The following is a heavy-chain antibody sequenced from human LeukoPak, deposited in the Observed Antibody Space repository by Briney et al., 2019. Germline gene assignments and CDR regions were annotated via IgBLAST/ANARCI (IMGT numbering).Heavy chain of an antibody. CDR1: AGSMTSFY. CDR3: AGGGIVVVPAAGWFDP. J-gene: IGHJ5*02. CDR2: IYYDGGSP. Sequence: SETLSLTCTVSAGSMTSFYWTWIRQPPGKGLEWIGNIYYDGGSPNYSPSLMSRVTISVDTSKNQFSLKLSSVTAAHTAVYYCAGGGIVVVPAAGWFDPWGQGTLVTVSS. D-gene: IGHD2-2*01. V-gene: IGHV4-59*12.